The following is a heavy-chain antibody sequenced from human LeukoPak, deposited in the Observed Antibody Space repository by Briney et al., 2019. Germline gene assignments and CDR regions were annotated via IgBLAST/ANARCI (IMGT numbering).Heavy chain of an antibody. D-gene: IGHD6-13*01. J-gene: IGHJ4*02. CDR3: ARSSTTWWYFDY. CDR1: GFTFSTNS. CDR2: ITSISNV. Sequence: GGSLRLSCAASGFTFSTNSVNWVRQAPGKGLEWVSSITSISNVNYADSMRGRFTISRDNAKNTLYLQMNSLRAEDTGVYYCARSSTTWWYFDYWGQGTLVTVPS. V-gene: IGHV3-21*01.